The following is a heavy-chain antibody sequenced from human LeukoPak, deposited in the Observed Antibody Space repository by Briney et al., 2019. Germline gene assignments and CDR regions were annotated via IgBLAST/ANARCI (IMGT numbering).Heavy chain of an antibody. CDR3: ARGPRMRYTAIVY. D-gene: IGHD5-18*01. CDR2: INHSGST. Sequence: PSETLSLTCAVYGGSFSGYYWSWIRQPPGKGLEWIGEINHSGSTNYNPSLKSRVTISVDTSKNQFSLKLSSVTAADTAVFYCARGPRMRYTAIVYRGQGTLVTVSS. J-gene: IGHJ4*02. CDR1: GGSFSGYY. V-gene: IGHV4-34*01.